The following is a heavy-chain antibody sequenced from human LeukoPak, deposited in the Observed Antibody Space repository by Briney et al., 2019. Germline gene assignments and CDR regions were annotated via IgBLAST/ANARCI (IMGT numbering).Heavy chain of an antibody. CDR1: GYTFTSYG. CDR3: AREYRYYGSGSLNY. D-gene: IGHD3-10*01. J-gene: IGHJ4*02. Sequence: ASVKVSCKASGYTFTSYGISWVRQAPGQGLEWMGWISAYNGNTNYAQKLQGRVTMTTDTSTSTAYMELSSLRSEDTAVYYCAREYRYYGSGSLNYWGQRTLVTVSS. V-gene: IGHV1-18*01. CDR2: ISAYNGNT.